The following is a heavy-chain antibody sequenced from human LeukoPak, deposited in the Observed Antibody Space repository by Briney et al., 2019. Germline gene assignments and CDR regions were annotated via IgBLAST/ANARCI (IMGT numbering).Heavy chain of an antibody. D-gene: IGHD3-9*01. CDR3: ARETYYDILTGFGRGYYFDY. J-gene: IGHJ4*02. Sequence: SVKVSCKASGGTFSSYAISWVRQAPGQGLEWMGGTIPIFGTANYAQKFQGRVTITADESTSTAYMELSSLRSEDTAVYYCARETYYDILTGFGRGYYFDYWGQGTLVTVSS. CDR1: GGTFSSYA. CDR2: TIPIFGTA. V-gene: IGHV1-69*01.